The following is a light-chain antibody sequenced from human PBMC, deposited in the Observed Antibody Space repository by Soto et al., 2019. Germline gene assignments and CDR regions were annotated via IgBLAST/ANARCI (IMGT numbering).Light chain of an antibody. J-gene: IGLJ1*01. V-gene: IGLV2-8*01. Sequence: TQPPPPSGSPGQSVTLSCPGTRSEVGGYNYVSWYQQHPGRAPKLMIYEVTKRPSGVPDRFSGSKSGNTASLTVSGLQAEDEADYYCSSYAGTHNFGVFGTGTKVTVL. CDR1: RSEVGGYNY. CDR3: SSYAGTHNFGV. CDR2: EVT.